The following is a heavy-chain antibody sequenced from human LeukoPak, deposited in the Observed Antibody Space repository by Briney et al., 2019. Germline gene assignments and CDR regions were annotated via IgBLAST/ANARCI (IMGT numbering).Heavy chain of an antibody. Sequence: GASVEVSCKASGGTFSSYAISWLRQAPGQGLEWMGRIIPIFGTANYAQKFQGRVTITTDESTSTAYMELSSLRSEDTAVYYCARVACSGGSCRDYWGQGTLVTVSS. D-gene: IGHD2-15*01. V-gene: IGHV1-69*05. CDR2: IIPIFGTA. J-gene: IGHJ4*02. CDR3: ARVACSGGSCRDY. CDR1: GGTFSSYA.